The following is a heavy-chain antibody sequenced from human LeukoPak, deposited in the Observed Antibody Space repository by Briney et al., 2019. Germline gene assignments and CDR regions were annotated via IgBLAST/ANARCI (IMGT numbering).Heavy chain of an antibody. D-gene: IGHD3-10*01. CDR1: GYLSTRYG. V-gene: IGHV1-18*01. CDR2: ISGSTGNT. J-gene: IGHJ4*02. Sequence: ASAKVSCKASGYLSTRYGFIWVRQAPGHGLQRMGWISGSTGNTNYAQTVQGRVSMTTDTSTNTTYMELRSLTVDDTAVYYCARAGRGTYYYFDVWGQGTLVTVSS. CDR3: ARAGRGTYYYFDV.